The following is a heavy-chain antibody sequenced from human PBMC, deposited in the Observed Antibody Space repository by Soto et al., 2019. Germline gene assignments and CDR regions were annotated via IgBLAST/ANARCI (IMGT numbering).Heavy chain of an antibody. D-gene: IGHD3-22*01. CDR1: GGTFRSYA. CDR2: IIPIFGTA. J-gene: IGHJ4*02. CDR3: AASYYYDSSGYYRHFDY. Sequence: SVKVSCKASGGTFRSYAISWVRQAPGQGLEWMGGIIPIFGTANYAQKFQGRVTITADESTSTAYMELSSLRSEDTAVYYCAASYYYDSSGYYRHFDYWGQGTLVTVSS. V-gene: IGHV1-69*13.